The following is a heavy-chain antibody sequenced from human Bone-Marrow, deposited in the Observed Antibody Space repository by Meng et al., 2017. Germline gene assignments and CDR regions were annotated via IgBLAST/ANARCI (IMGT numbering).Heavy chain of an antibody. D-gene: IGHD3-10*01. V-gene: IGHV3-74*01. Sequence: EVQLVESGVGLVQPGGSRRLSCAASGLTFSSYWMYWVRQAPGKGLVWVSRIDFDGSSTSYADSVKGRFTISRDNARNTVFLQMNSLRAEDTAVYYCVRDVHHPWFSWGQGTLVTVSS. CDR1: GLTFSSYW. CDR2: IDFDGSST. J-gene: IGHJ5*02. CDR3: VRDVHHPWFS.